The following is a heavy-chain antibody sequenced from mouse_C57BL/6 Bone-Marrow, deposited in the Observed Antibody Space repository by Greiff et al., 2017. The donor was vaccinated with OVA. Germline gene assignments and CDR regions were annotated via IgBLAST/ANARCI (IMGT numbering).Heavy chain of an antibody. Sequence: QVTLKVSGPGILQPSQTLSLTCSFSGFSLSTFGMGVGWIRQPSGKGLEWLAHLWWDDAKYYNPALKSRPTISQDTSKNQVFLKIANVDTADTATYYCARIEAYYSNYVHDWFAYWGQGTLVTVSA. J-gene: IGHJ3*01. CDR3: ARIEAYYSNYVHDWFAY. CDR1: GFSLSTFGMG. D-gene: IGHD2-5*01. V-gene: IGHV8-8*01. CDR2: LWWDDAK.